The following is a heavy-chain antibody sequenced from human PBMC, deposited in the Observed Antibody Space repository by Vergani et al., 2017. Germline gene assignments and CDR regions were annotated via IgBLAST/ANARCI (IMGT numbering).Heavy chain of an antibody. J-gene: IGHJ4*02. CDR1: GFTFSSYG. CDR2: ISYDGSNK. V-gene: IGHV3-30*18. CDR3: AKDQYFDGLLGY. D-gene: IGHD3-9*01. Sequence: QVQLVESGGGVVQPGRSLRLSCAASGFTFSSYGMHWVRQAPGKGMEGVAVISYDGSNKYYADSVKGRFTISRDNSKNTLYLQMNSLRAEDTAGYYCAKDQYFDGLLGYWGQGTLVTVSS.